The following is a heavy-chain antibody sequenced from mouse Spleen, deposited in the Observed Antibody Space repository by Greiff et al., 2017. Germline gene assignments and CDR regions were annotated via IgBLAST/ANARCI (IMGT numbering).Heavy chain of an antibody. Sequence: VKLMESGAELVRPGASVTLSCKASGYTFTDYEMHWVKQTPVHGLEWIGAIDPETGGTAYNQKFKGKAILTADKSSSTAYMELRSLTSEDSAVYYCTRRRWLLLDYWGQGTTLTVSS. V-gene: IGHV1-15*01. D-gene: IGHD2-3*01. CDR1: GYTFTDYE. J-gene: IGHJ2*01. CDR3: TRRRWLLLDY. CDR2: IDPETGGT.